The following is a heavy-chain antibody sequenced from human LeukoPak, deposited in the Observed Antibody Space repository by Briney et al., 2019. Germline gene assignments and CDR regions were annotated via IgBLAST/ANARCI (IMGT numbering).Heavy chain of an antibody. CDR1: GFTFSSYE. Sequence: GGSLRLSCAASGFTFSSYEMNWVRQAPGKGLEWVSYISSSGSTIYYADSVKGRSTISRDNAKNSLYLQMNSLRAEDTAVYYCAELGITMIGGVWGKGATVTISS. V-gene: IGHV3-48*03. J-gene: IGHJ6*04. CDR3: AELGITMIGGV. D-gene: IGHD3-10*02. CDR2: ISSSGSTI.